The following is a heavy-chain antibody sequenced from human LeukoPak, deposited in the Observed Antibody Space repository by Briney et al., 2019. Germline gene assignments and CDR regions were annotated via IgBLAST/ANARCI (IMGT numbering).Heavy chain of an antibody. D-gene: IGHD1-26*01. J-gene: IGHJ4*02. CDR1: GFTFSSYW. CDR2: IKQGGSEK. Sequence: GGSLRLSCAASGFTFSSYWMSWVRQAPGKGLEWVANIKQGGSEKYYVDSVKGRFTISRDNAKNSLYLQMNSLRAEDTAVYYCARWYSGSYYALDYWGQGTLVTVSS. CDR3: ARWYSGSYYALDY. V-gene: IGHV3-7*01.